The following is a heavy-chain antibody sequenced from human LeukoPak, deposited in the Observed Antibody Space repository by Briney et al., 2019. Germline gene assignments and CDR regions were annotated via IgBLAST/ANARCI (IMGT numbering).Heavy chain of an antibody. V-gene: IGHV1-2*02. D-gene: IGHD3-16*01. Sequence: ASVKVSCKASGYTFIGYYMHWVRQAPGQGLEWMGWINPNSGGTNYAQKFQGRVTMTRDTSISTAYMELSRQRSDDTAVYYCARGLWGTYYFDYWGQGTLVTVSS. CDR3: ARGLWGTYYFDY. CDR2: INPNSGGT. CDR1: GYTFIGYY. J-gene: IGHJ4*02.